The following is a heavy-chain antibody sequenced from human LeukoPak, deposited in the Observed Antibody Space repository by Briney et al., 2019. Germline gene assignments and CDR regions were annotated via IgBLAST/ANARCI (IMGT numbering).Heavy chain of an antibody. D-gene: IGHD6-6*01. J-gene: IGHJ4*02. V-gene: IGHV3-23*01. Sequence: GGSLRLSCAASGFTFSSYAMSWVPQAPGKGLEWVSAISGSGGGTYYADSVKGRFTISRDNSKNTLYLQMNSLRAEDTAVYYCAKVTVRVSSLPGDYWGQGTLVTVSS. CDR1: GFTFSSYA. CDR3: AKVTVRVSSLPGDY. CDR2: ISGSGGGT.